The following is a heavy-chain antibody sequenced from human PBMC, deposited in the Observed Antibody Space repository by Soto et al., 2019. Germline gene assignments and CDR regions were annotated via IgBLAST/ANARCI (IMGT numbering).Heavy chain of an antibody. Sequence: GGSLRLSCAASGFTFSSYGMHWVRQAPGKGLEWVAVISYDGSNKYYADSVKGRFTISRDDSRDTLYLQMNSLKTEDTAVYYCTTTLGYCSTSCPWGQGSLVTVSS. J-gene: IGHJ5*02. CDR3: TTTLGYCSTSCP. V-gene: IGHV3-30*03. CDR1: GFTFSSYG. CDR2: ISYDGSNK. D-gene: IGHD2-2*01.